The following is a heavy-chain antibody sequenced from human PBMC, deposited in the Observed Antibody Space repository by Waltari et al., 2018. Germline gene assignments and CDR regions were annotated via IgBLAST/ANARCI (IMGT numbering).Heavy chain of an antibody. CDR3: ARQGDGYCSSTSCYKDHYFDY. V-gene: IGHV3-23*03. CDR1: GFTFSSYA. CDR2: IYSGGST. D-gene: IGHD2-2*02. J-gene: IGHJ4*02. Sequence: EVQLLESGGGLVQPGGSLRLSCAASGFTFSSYAMSWVRQAPGKGLEWVSVIYSGGSTYHADSVKGRFTISRDNSKNTLYLQMNSLRAEDTAVYYCARQGDGYCSSTSCYKDHYFDYWGQGTLVIVSS.